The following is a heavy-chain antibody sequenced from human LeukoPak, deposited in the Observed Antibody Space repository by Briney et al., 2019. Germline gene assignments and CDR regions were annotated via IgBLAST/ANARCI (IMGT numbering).Heavy chain of an antibody. CDR2: IYTSGST. V-gene: IGHV4-4*07. Sequence: SETLSLTCTVSGGSISSYYWSWIRQPAGKGLEWIGRIYTSGSTNYNPSLKSRATMSVDTSKNQFSLKLSSVTAADTAVYYCARDTSWGYCSGGSCPPPFDPWGQGTLVTVSS. D-gene: IGHD2-15*01. CDR3: ARDTSWGYCSGGSCPPPFDP. J-gene: IGHJ5*02. CDR1: GGSISSYY.